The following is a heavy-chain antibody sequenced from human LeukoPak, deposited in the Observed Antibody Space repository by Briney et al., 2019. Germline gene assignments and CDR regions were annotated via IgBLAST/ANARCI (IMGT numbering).Heavy chain of an antibody. CDR3: ARIGAYSSSSFGWFDP. Sequence: GGSLRLSCAASGFTFSSYGMHWVRQAPGKGLEWVAVIWYDGSNKYYADSVKGRFTISRDNSKNTLYLQMNSLRAEDTAVYYCARIGAYSSSSFGWFDPWGQGTLVTVSS. V-gene: IGHV3-33*01. J-gene: IGHJ5*02. CDR2: IWYDGSNK. D-gene: IGHD6-6*01. CDR1: GFTFSSYG.